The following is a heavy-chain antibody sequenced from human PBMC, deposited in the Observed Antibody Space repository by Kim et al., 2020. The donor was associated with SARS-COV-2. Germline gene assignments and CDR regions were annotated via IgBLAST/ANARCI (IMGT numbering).Heavy chain of an antibody. CDR2: ISYDGSNK. J-gene: IGHJ4*02. CDR1: GFTFSSYG. CDR3: AKPLTYSSNCLFDY. D-gene: IGHD6-13*01. V-gene: IGHV3-30*18. Sequence: GGSLRLSCAASGFTFSSYGMHWVRQAPGKGLEWVAVISYDGSNKYYADSVKGRFTISRDNSKNTLYLQMNSLRSEDTAVYYCAKPLTYSSNCLFDYWGQGNLVTVSS.